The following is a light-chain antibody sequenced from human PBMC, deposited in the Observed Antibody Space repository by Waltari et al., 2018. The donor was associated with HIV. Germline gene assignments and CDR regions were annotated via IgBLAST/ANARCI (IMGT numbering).Light chain of an antibody. CDR2: TND. Sequence: QSVLTQPPSSSGTPGQRVTIPCSGSSSKLGSNSVFWYQQFPGTAPKGLIYTNDRRPSGVPDRCSASRSGTSASLVISGLRSEDEADYYCAAYDDNLPGWMFGGGTKLTAL. V-gene: IGLV1-47*01. CDR1: SSKLGSNS. CDR3: AAYDDNLPGWM. J-gene: IGLJ3*02.